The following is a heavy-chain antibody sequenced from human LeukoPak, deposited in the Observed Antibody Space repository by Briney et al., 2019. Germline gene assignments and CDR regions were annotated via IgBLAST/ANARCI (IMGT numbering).Heavy chain of an antibody. V-gene: IGHV5-51*01. CDR1: GYYFSNYW. CDR3: ARTNITYYYDSSGYDGFDV. D-gene: IGHD3-22*01. J-gene: IGHJ3*01. Sequence: GESLKISCKGSGYYFSNYWIAWVRQMPGKGLEWMGIIYPNDSDTRYRPYFQGQVSISADKSINTAYLQWSSLKASETAMYFCARTNITYYYDSSGYDGFDVWGQGTMVTVSS. CDR2: IYPNDSDT.